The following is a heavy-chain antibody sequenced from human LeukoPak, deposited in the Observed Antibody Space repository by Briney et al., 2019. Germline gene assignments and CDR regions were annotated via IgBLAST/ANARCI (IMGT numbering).Heavy chain of an antibody. D-gene: IGHD1-26*01. CDR1: GFTLSTNA. V-gene: IGHV3-23*01. J-gene: IGHJ4*02. Sequence: GGSLRLSCLTSGFTLSTNAMSWVRQAPGKGLEWISGISGSGASTYYADSVKGRFTISRDDSRDTLYLQMNSLRGDDTAVYYCAKDVGKWESLHFFDYWGQGTLVTVSS. CDR3: AKDVGKWESLHFFDY. CDR2: ISGSGAST.